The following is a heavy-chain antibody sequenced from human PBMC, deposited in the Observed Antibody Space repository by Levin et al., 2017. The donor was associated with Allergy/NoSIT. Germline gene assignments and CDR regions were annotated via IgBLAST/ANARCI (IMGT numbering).Heavy chain of an antibody. Sequence: GESLKISCAASGFTFSSYWMSWVRQAPGKGLEWVANIKQDGSEKYYVDSVKGRFTISRDNAKNSLYLQMNSLRAEDTAVYYCAREGYSYGYFAFDIWGQGTMVTVSS. CDR3: AREGYSYGYFAFDI. CDR2: IKQDGSEK. CDR1: GFTFSSYW. V-gene: IGHV3-7*01. J-gene: IGHJ3*02. D-gene: IGHD5-18*01.